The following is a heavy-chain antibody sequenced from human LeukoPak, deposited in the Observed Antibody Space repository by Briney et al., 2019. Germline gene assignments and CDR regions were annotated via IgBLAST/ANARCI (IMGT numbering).Heavy chain of an antibody. CDR3: ASRYGGGYGDYHGGYFDY. D-gene: IGHD4-17*01. Sequence: SETLSLTCTVSGGSISSSSYYWGWIRQPPGKGLEWIGSIYYSGSTYYNPSLKSRVTISVDTSKNQFSLKLSSVTAADTAVYYCASRYGGGYGDYHGGYFDYWGQGTLVTVSS. V-gene: IGHV4-39*07. CDR1: GGSISSSSYY. CDR2: IYYSGST. J-gene: IGHJ4*02.